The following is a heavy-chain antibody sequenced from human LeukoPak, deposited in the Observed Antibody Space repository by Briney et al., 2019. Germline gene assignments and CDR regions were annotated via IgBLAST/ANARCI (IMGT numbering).Heavy chain of an antibody. J-gene: IGHJ4*02. V-gene: IGHV6-1*01. D-gene: IGHD2-15*01. Sequence: PSQTLSLTCALSGDSFSSNRAAWNWIRQSPSRGLEWLGRTYYRTKWYNDYPVSVKSRITINPDTSKNQFSLQLNSVTPEDTAVYYCARDLSLAFDYWGQGILVTVSS. CDR3: ARDLSLAFDY. CDR1: GDSFSSNRAA. CDR2: TYYRTKWYN.